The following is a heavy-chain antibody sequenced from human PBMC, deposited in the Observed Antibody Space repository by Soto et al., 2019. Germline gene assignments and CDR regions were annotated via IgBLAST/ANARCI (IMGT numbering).Heavy chain of an antibody. Sequence: GGSLRLSCAASGFTFSSYAMSWVRQAPGKGLEWVSAISGSGGSTYYADSVKGRFTISRDNSKNTLYLQMNSLRAEDTAVYYCAKVLEFSHRVPSIGPAPYYFDYWGQGTLVTVSS. V-gene: IGHV3-23*01. CDR1: GFTFSSYA. J-gene: IGHJ4*02. CDR3: AKVLEFSHRVPSIGPAPYYFDY. CDR2: ISGSGGST. D-gene: IGHD2-2*01.